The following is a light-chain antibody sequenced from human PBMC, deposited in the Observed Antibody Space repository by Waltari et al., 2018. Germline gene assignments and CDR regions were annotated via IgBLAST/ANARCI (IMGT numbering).Light chain of an antibody. CDR3: CSYARSSALV. J-gene: IGLJ3*02. CDR1: SSDVGNYNL. V-gene: IGLV2-23*01. Sequence: QSALTQPASVSGSPGQSIPISCPGISSDVGNYNLVSWYQQHPVKAPKLMIYEDTKRPAGVSNRFSGSKSGNTASLTISGLQAEDEAEYYCCSYARSSALVFGGGTELTVL. CDR2: EDT.